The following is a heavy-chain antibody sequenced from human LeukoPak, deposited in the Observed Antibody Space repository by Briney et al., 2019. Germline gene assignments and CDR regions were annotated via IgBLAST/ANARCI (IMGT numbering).Heavy chain of an antibody. CDR2: IGTAGDT. V-gene: IGHV3-13*01. Sequence: GGSLRLSCAASGFTFSSYDMHWVRQATGKGLGWVSAIGTAGDTYYPGSVKGRFTISRENAKNSSYLQMNSLRAGDTAVYYCARRAFSSSWYKDAFDIWGQGTMVTVSS. D-gene: IGHD6-13*01. J-gene: IGHJ3*02. CDR1: GFTFSSYD. CDR3: ARRAFSSSWYKDAFDI.